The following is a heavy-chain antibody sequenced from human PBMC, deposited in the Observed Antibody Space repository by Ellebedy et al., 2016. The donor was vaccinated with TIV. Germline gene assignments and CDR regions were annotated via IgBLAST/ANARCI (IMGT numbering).Heavy chain of an antibody. V-gene: IGHV3-48*01. Sequence: GESLKISXEGFGFSLVDNTMNWVRQAPGKGLEWVSYISGINGPIHYADPVKGRFTISRDKAKNLMYLQMNSLRADDTAIYYCASRLGIGPWGQGTLVTVSS. D-gene: IGHD3-16*01. CDR2: ISGINGPI. CDR1: GFSLVDNT. J-gene: IGHJ5*02. CDR3: ASRLGIGP.